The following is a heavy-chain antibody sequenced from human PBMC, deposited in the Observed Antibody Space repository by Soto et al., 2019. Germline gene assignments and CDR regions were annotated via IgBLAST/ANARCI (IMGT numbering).Heavy chain of an antibody. V-gene: IGHV1-69*06. Sequence: QVQLVQSGAEVKKPGSSVKVSCKASAGTFSSYAISWVRQAPGQGLEWMGGITPIFGTANYAQKFQGRLTITAHKSTSTAYMELSSLSSEDTAVYYCARVNVGGSGSYAQETTWYFDLWGRGTLVTVSS. CDR2: ITPIFGTA. J-gene: IGHJ2*01. CDR1: AGTFSSYA. D-gene: IGHD3-10*01. CDR3: ARVNVGGSGSYAQETTWYFDL.